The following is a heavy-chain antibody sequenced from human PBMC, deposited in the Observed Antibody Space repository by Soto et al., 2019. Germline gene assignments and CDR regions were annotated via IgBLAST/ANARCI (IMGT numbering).Heavy chain of an antibody. J-gene: IGHJ4*02. CDR2: INPSGGST. CDR1: GYNFISHY. CDR3: AKDYFNSKSSLSYFDY. V-gene: IGHV1-46*01. Sequence: QVLLVQSGAEVTRPGASLKVSCKASGYNFISHYIHWVRQAPGQGLEWMGCINPSGGSTTHAQNFQDRLSMTRDTSTSTVYMELSGLGSEDAAVYYCAKDYFNSKSSLSYFDYWGQGTLGTVSS. D-gene: IGHD2-2*01.